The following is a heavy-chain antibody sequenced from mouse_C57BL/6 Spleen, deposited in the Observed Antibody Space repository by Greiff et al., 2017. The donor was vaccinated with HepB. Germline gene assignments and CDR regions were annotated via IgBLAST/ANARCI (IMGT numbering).Heavy chain of an antibody. CDR1: GYTFTSYW. CDR2: IDPSDSYT. CDR3: ARRRVVATDYAMDY. Sequence: QVQLQQPGAELVRPGTSVKLSCKASGYTFTSYWMHWVKQRPGQGLEWIGVIDPSDSYTNYNQKFKGKATLTVDTSSSTAYMQLSSLTSEDSAVYYCARRRVVATDYAMDYWGQGTSVTVSS. V-gene: IGHV1-59*01. D-gene: IGHD1-1*01. J-gene: IGHJ4*01.